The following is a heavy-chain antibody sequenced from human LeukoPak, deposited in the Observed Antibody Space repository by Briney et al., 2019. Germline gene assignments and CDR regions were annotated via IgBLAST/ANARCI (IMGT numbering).Heavy chain of an antibody. V-gene: IGHV3-9*01. CDR1: GYTFDDYA. J-gene: IGHJ4*02. CDR3: AKDRGRAAAGTFDY. D-gene: IGHD6-13*01. Sequence: GRSLRLSCAASGYTFDDYAMHWVRQAPGKGLEWVSGISWNGGSIGYADSVKGRFTISRDNAKNSLYLQMSSLRAEDTALYYCAKDRGRAAAGTFDYWGQGTLVTVSS. CDR2: ISWNGGSI.